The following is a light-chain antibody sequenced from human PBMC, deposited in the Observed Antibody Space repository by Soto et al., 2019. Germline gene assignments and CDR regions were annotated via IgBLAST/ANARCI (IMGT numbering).Light chain of an antibody. Sequence: QSALTQPPSASGSPGQSVAISCTGTTSDIGGYDYVSWYQQHPGKAPKLMIYEVNKRPSGVPDRFSGSKSGNTASLTVSGLQAEDEADYYCSSHGGNSPYDFGTGTKVTVL. J-gene: IGLJ1*01. CDR1: TSDIGGYDY. CDR2: EVN. CDR3: SSHGGNSPYD. V-gene: IGLV2-8*01.